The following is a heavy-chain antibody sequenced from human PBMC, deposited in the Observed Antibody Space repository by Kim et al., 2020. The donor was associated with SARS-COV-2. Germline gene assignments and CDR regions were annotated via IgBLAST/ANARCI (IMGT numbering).Heavy chain of an antibody. V-gene: IGHV4-59*13. Sequence: SETLSLTCTVSGGSISSYYWSWIRQPPGKGLEWIGYIYYSGSTNYNPSLKSRVTISVDTSKNQFSLKLSSVTAADTAVYYCAREANYDILTARRDAFDIWGQGTMVTVSS. J-gene: IGHJ3*02. CDR3: AREANYDILTARRDAFDI. CDR2: IYYSGST. D-gene: IGHD3-9*01. CDR1: GGSISSYY.